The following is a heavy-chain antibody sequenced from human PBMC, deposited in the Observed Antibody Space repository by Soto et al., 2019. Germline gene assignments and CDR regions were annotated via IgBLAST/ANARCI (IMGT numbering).Heavy chain of an antibody. CDR2: INHSGST. J-gene: IGHJ4*02. Sequence: PSETLSLTCAVYGGSFSGYYWSWIRQPPGKGLERIGEINHSGSTNYNPSLKSRVTISVDTSKNQFSLKLSSVTAADTAVYYCARQLGYCSGGSCYYFDYWGQGPLVTVSS. CDR3: ARQLGYCSGGSCYYFDY. CDR1: GGSFSGYY. V-gene: IGHV4-34*01. D-gene: IGHD2-15*01.